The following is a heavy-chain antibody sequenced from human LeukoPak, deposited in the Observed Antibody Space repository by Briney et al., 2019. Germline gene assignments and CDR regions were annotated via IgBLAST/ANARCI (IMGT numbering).Heavy chain of an antibody. Sequence: GRSLRLSCAAAASTVSSNYMRWVRQAPGEGVGWVSVIYSGVSTYYADSGKGGFTISRDNSKNTLFLKMKSLRATDTLSFTCASFFYGSGRGAWGQGSLVTVSS. D-gene: IGHD3-10*01. V-gene: IGHV3-53*01. J-gene: IGHJ5*02. CDR2: IYSGVST. CDR3: ASFFYGSGRGA. CDR1: ASTVSSNY.